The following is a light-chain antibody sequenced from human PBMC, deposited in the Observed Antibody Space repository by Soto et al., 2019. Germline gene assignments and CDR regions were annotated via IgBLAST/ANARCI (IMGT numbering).Light chain of an antibody. CDR3: CSHAGSSTYV. V-gene: IGLV2-23*01. J-gene: IGLJ1*01. Sequence: QSALTQPASVSGSPGQSITISCTGTSSDVGSRNLVSWYQQYPGKAPKLIIFEASKRPSGVSNRFSASKSGSTASLTISGLQAEDDADYYFCSHAGSSTYVFGTGTKVTVL. CDR2: EAS. CDR1: SSDVGSRNL.